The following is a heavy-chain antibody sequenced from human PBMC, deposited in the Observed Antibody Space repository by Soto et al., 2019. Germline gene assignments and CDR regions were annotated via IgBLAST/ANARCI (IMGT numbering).Heavy chain of an antibody. V-gene: IGHV4-34*01. CDR1: GGSFSGYY. D-gene: IGHD3-10*01. Sequence: QVQLQQWGAGLLKPSETLSLTCAVYGGSFSGYYWSGIRQPPGKGLEWVGEINHSGSTNYTPSLKSRVTISVDPSKNQFSLKLSSVTAADTAVYYCARGGDGSGSHYYYGMDVWGQGTTVTVSS. J-gene: IGHJ6*02. CDR3: ARGGDGSGSHYYYGMDV. CDR2: INHSGST.